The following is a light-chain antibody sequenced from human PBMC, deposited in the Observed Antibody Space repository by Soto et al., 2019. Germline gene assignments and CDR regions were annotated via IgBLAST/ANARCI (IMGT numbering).Light chain of an antibody. CDR1: SSNIGSNN. CDR2: TNN. J-gene: IGLJ1*01. CDR3: AAWDDSLSGYV. Sequence: QSALTQPPSASGTPGQRVTISCSGSSSNIGSNNVNWYQQLPGTAPKLLIFTNNQRPSGVPDRFTGSKSGTSASLAISGLRSEDEADYYCAAWDDSLSGYVFGTGTKVTVL. V-gene: IGLV1-47*02.